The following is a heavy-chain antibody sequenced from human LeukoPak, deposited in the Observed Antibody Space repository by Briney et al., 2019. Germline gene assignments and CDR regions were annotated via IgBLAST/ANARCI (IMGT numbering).Heavy chain of an antibody. J-gene: IGHJ4*02. Sequence: GGSLRLSCAASGFTFSSYTMHWVRQARGKGLEWVTLISYDGSNKYYADSVKGRFTISRDNSKNTLYLQMNSLRAEDTAVYYCAKGPSMVRGVIITLFDYWGQGTLVTVSS. D-gene: IGHD3-10*01. CDR3: AKGPSMVRGVIITLFDY. CDR2: ISYDGSNK. V-gene: IGHV3-30*04. CDR1: GFTFSSYT.